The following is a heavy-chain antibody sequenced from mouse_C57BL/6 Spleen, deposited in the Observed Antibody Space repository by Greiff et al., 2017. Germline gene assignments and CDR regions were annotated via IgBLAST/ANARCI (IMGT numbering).Heavy chain of an antibody. CDR3: EIGPYYYGSSHYAMDY. Sequence: QVQLQQPGAELVKPGASVKVSCKASGYTFTSYWMHWVKQRPGQGLEWIGRIHPSDSDTNYNQKFKGKAPLTVDKSSSPAYMQLSSLTSADSAVYDGEIGPYYYGSSHYAMDYWGQGTSVTVAS. J-gene: IGHJ4*01. CDR1: GYTFTSYW. CDR2: IHPSDSDT. V-gene: IGHV1-74*01. D-gene: IGHD1-1*01.